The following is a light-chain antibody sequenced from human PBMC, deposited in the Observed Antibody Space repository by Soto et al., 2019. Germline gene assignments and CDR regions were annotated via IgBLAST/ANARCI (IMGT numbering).Light chain of an antibody. J-gene: IGLJ1*01. CDR3: SSHTSTSNPPYV. CDR2: DVS. Sequence: QSVLTQPASVSGSPGQSITISCTGTSSDVGGYDYVSWYQHHPGEAPKLMIYDVSNRPSGVSNRFSGSKSGNTASLTISGLQAEDEADYYCSSHTSTSNPPYVLGNGTKVTVL. CDR1: SSDVGGYDY. V-gene: IGLV2-14*03.